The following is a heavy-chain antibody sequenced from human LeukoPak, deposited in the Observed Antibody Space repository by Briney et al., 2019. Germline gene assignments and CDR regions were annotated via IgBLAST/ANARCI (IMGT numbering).Heavy chain of an antibody. CDR3: ARPYGDYDHYFDH. J-gene: IGHJ4*02. CDR1: GGSISSSSYY. Sequence: SETLSLTCTVSGGSISSSSYYWGWIRQPPGKGLEWIGSIYYSGSTYYNPSLKSRVTISVDTSKNQFSLKLSSVTAADTAVYYCARPYGDYDHYFDHWGQGTLVTVSS. CDR2: IYYSGST. V-gene: IGHV4-39*01. D-gene: IGHD4-17*01.